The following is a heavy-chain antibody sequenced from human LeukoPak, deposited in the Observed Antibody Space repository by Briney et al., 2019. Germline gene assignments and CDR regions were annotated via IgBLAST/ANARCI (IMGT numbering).Heavy chain of an antibody. CDR2: IYYSGST. D-gene: IGHD3-22*01. CDR1: GGSINSYY. CDR3: ARANYYDSSGYSGDAFDI. J-gene: IGHJ3*02. Sequence: SETLSLTCTVSGGSINSYYWSWIRQPPGKGLEWIGYIYYSGSTNYNPSLKSRVTISVDTSKGQFSLKLSSVTAADTAVYYCARANYYDSSGYSGDAFDIWGQGTMVTVSS. V-gene: IGHV4-59*01.